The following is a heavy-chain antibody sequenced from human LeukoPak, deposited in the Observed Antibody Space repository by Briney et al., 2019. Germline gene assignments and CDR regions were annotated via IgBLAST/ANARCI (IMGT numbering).Heavy chain of an antibody. Sequence: SVKVSCKASGFTFTSSAMQWVRQARGQRLEWIGWIVVGSGNTNYAQKFQERVTITRDMSTSTAYMELSSLRSEDTAVYYCAAGQGGYYYGIDYWGQGTLATVSS. CDR3: AAGQGGYYYGIDY. CDR1: GFTFTSSA. V-gene: IGHV1-58*02. D-gene: IGHD3-22*01. J-gene: IGHJ4*02. CDR2: IVVGSGNT.